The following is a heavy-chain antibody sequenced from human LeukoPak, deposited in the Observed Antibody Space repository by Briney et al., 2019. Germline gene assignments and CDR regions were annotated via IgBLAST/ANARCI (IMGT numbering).Heavy chain of an antibody. CDR3: ALATKSTVDY. CDR1: GYTFTSYG. CDR2: INPSGGST. Sequence: GASVKVSCKASGYTFTSYGISWVRQAPGQGLEWMGIINPSGGSTSYAQKFQGRVTMTRDTSTSTVYMELSSLRSEDTAVYYCALATKSTVDYWGQGTLVTVSS. J-gene: IGHJ4*02. V-gene: IGHV1-46*01. D-gene: IGHD5-12*01.